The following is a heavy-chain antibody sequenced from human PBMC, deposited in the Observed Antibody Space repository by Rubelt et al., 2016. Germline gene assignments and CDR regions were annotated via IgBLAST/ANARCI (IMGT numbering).Heavy chain of an antibody. V-gene: IGHV4-4*07. D-gene: IGHD3-10*01. CDR3: ARLRGGTDY. CDR2: VSTSGVT. CDR1: GGSISSYS. J-gene: IGHJ4*02. Sequence: QLHVQESGPGLVKPSETLSLTCTVSGGSISSYSWSWIRQPAVKGLEWIGHVSTSGVTNYNPSLNSRVTMSVETSKNQFSLRLTFVTAAETAVYYCARLRGGTDYWGQGTLVTVSS.